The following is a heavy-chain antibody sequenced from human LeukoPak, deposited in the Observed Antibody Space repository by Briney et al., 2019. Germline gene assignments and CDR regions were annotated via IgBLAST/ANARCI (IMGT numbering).Heavy chain of an antibody. CDR1: GGTFSSYA. V-gene: IGHV1-69*01. Sequence: SVKVSCKASGGTFSSYAISWVRQAPGQGLEWMGGIIPIFGAANYAQKFQGRVTITADESTSTAYMELSSLRSEDTAVYYCARGGYCSSTSCYHYYYYYYMDVWGKGTTVTVSS. CDR2: IIPIFGAA. D-gene: IGHD2-2*03. J-gene: IGHJ6*03. CDR3: ARGGYCSSTSCYHYYYYYYMDV.